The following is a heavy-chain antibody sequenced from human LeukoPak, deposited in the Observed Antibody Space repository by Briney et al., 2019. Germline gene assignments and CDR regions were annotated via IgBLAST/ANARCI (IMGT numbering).Heavy chain of an antibody. D-gene: IGHD1-26*01. CDR2: IKQDGSEK. J-gene: IGHJ3*02. CDR3: ARARTRYSGSYGGAFDI. Sequence: GGSLRLSCAASGFTFSSYWMSWVRQAPGKGLEWVANIKQDGSEKYYVDSVKGRFAISRDNAKNSLYLQMNSLRAEDTAVYYCARARTRYSGSYGGAFDIWGQGTMVTVSS. CDR1: GFTFSSYW. V-gene: IGHV3-7*01.